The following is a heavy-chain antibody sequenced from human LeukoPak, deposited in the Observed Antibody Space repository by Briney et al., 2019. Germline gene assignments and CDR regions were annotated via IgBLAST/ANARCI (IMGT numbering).Heavy chain of an antibody. Sequence: GGSLRLSCAASGFTFSSYSMNWVRQAPGKGLEWVSSISSSSYIYYADSVKGRFTISRDNAKNSLYLQMNSLRAEDTAVYYCARDPATFGWIDIWGQGTMVTVSS. D-gene: IGHD3-16*01. CDR2: ISSSSYI. CDR1: GFTFSSYS. CDR3: ARDPATFGWIDI. J-gene: IGHJ3*02. V-gene: IGHV3-21*01.